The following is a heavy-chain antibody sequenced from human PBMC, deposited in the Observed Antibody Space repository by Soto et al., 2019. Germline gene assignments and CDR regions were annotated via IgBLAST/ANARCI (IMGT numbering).Heavy chain of an antibody. J-gene: IGHJ4*02. Sequence: PSETLSLTCTVSGASISSFYWSWIRQPPGKGLEWIGYIFHSGSTNYNPSLKSRATISVDTSKNLFSLKLSSVTAADTAVYYCARDAYIGYSSSWYRYWGQGTLVTVSS. CDR3: ARDAYIGYSSSWYRY. CDR2: IFHSGST. V-gene: IGHV4-59*01. CDR1: GASISSFY. D-gene: IGHD6-13*01.